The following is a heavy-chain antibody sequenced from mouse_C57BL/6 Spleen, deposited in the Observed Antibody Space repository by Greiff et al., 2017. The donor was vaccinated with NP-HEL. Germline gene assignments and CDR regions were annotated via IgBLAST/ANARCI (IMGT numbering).Heavy chain of an antibody. J-gene: IGHJ1*03. Sequence: VKLQESGAELARPGASVKLSCKASGYTFTSYGISWVKQRTGQGLEWIGEIYPRSGNTYYNEKFKGKATLTADKSSSTAYMELRSLTSEDSAVYFCANYGSTAYWYFDVWGTGTTVTVSS. D-gene: IGHD1-1*01. CDR1: GYTFTSYG. CDR3: ANYGSTAYWYFDV. V-gene: IGHV1-81*01. CDR2: IYPRSGNT.